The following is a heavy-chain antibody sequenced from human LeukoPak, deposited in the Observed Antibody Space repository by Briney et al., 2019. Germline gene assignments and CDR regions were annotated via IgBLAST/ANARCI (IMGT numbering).Heavy chain of an antibody. D-gene: IGHD3-3*01. J-gene: IGHJ4*02. CDR2: IKQDGSEK. Sequence: GGSLRLSCAASGFTFSSYWMNWFRQPPGKGLEWVANIKQDGSEKYYVDSVKGRFTISRDNAKNSLYLQMNSLRAEDTAVYYCARDSGITIFGVGPFDYWGQGTLVTVSS. CDR3: ARDSGITIFGVGPFDY. CDR1: GFTFSSYW. V-gene: IGHV3-7*01.